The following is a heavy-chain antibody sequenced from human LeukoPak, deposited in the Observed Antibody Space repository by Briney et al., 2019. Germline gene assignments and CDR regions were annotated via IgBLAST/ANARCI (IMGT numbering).Heavy chain of an antibody. V-gene: IGHV3-33*01. D-gene: IGHD2-21*01. CDR1: GFPFSSYG. CDR3: ARDLSAAYDF. J-gene: IGHJ4*02. Sequence: GGSLRLSCAASGFPFSSYGMHWVRQAPGKGLEWVARLVYDERSDYANSVKGRFSISRDNPKNTLFLDMSNLRVDDTAVYYCARDLSAAYDFWGQGVLVTVSS. CDR2: LVYDERS.